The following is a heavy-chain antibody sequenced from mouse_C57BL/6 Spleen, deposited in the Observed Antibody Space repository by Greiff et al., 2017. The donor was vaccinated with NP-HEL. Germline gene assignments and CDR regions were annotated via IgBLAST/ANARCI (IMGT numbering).Heavy chain of an antibody. J-gene: IGHJ4*01. CDR3: ARLEAGTGTMDY. Sequence: VKLMESGPELVKPGASVKISCKASGYAFSSSWMNWVKQRPGKGLEWIGRIYPGDGDTNYNGKFKGKATLTADKSSSTAYMQLSSLTSEDSAVYFCARLEAGTGTMDYWGQGTSVTVSS. CDR2: IYPGDGDT. D-gene: IGHD4-1*01. CDR1: GYAFSSSW. V-gene: IGHV1-82*01.